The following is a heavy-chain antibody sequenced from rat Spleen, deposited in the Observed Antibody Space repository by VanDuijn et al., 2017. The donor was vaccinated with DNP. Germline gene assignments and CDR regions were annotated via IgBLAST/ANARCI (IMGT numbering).Heavy chain of an antibody. V-gene: IGHV5S10*01. D-gene: IGHD4-3*01. CDR1: GFIFSDYA. CDR2: IIYDDSGT. J-gene: IGHJ2*01. Sequence: EVQLVESGGGLVQPGNSLKLSCAASGFIFSDYAMAWVRQAPKKGLEWVATIIYDDSGTYYRDSVKGRFAISRDNAKSTLYLQMNSLRSEDMATYYCVRWNSGHFDYWGQGVMVTVSS. CDR3: VRWNSGHFDY.